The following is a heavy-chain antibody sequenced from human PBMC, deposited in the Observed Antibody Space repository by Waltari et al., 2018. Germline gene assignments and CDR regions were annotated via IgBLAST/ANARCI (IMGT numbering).Heavy chain of an antibody. D-gene: IGHD1-7*01. J-gene: IGHJ4*02. CDR3: ARDAPLTGTTSVSD. V-gene: IGHV4-38-2*02. CDR2: IYHSGST. CDR1: GYSISSGYY. Sequence: QVQLQESGPGLVKPSETLSLTCAVSGYSISSGYYWGWLRPPPGKGLEWIGSIYHSGSTYYNPSLKSRVTISVDTSKNQFSLKLSSVTAADTAVYYCARDAPLTGTTSVSDWGQGTLVTVSS.